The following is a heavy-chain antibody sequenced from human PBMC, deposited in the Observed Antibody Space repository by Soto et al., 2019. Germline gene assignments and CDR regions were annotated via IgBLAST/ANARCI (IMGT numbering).Heavy chain of an antibody. V-gene: IGHV6-1*01. CDR1: GDSVSSNSAA. D-gene: IGHD6-19*01. J-gene: IGHJ5*02. CDR3: ARNTLSGWYWFGP. CDR2: TYYRSRWYN. Sequence: SQTLSLTCAISGDSVSSNSAAWNWIRQTPSRGLEWLGRTYYRSRWYNDYAVSVKSRITINPDTSKNQFSLQLNSVTPNDTDEYYCARNTLSGWYWFGPWGQGTLVTVSS.